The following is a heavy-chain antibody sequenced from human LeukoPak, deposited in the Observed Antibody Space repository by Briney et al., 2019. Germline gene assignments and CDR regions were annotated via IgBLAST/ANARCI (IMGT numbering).Heavy chain of an antibody. Sequence: GGSLRLSCAGSGFMFSTYAMSWVRQAPGQGLEWISGISGTGGSTYYADSVKGRFTISRDNSKNTLYLQMNSLRAEDTAVYYCAKGSSSSGLGYFDYWGQGTLVTVSS. D-gene: IGHD6-13*01. CDR1: GFMFSTYA. CDR2: ISGTGGST. V-gene: IGHV3-23*01. CDR3: AKGSSSSGLGYFDY. J-gene: IGHJ4*02.